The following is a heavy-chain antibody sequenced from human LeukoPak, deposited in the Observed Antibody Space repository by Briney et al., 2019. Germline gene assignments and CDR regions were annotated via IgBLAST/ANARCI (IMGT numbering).Heavy chain of an antibody. CDR3: ARGRTVDY. D-gene: IGHD3/OR15-3a*01. Sequence: ASVKVSCKTSGYSFTTSYMHWVRQAPGQGLEWMGRINPNSGGTNYAQKFQGRVTMTRDTSISTAYMELSRLRSDDTAVYYCARGRTVDYWGQGTLVTVSS. CDR2: INPNSGGT. J-gene: IGHJ4*02. CDR1: GYSFTTSY. V-gene: IGHV1-2*06.